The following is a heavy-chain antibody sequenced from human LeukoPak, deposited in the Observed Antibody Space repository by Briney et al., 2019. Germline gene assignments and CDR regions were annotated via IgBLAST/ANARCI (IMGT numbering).Heavy chain of an antibody. Sequence: GESPQISCKGSGYSFTNYWIGWVRQLPGKGLEWMGIIYPGDSDTGYSPSFQGQVTISADKSISTAYLQWGSLKASDTAMYYCARGGDDFDCWGQGTLVTISS. CDR2: IYPGDSDT. D-gene: IGHD3-16*01. V-gene: IGHV5-51*01. CDR1: GYSFTNYW. CDR3: ARGGDDFDC. J-gene: IGHJ4*02.